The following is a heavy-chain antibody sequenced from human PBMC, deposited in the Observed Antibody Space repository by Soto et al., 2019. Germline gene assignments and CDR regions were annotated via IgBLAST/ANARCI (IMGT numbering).Heavy chain of an antibody. D-gene: IGHD3-10*01. CDR2: INHSGST. V-gene: IGHV4-34*01. CDR3: ARDRNVLLWFGEPRGYVY. CDR1: GGSFSGYY. Sequence: QVQLQQWGAGLLKPSETLSLTCAVYGGSFSGYYWSWIRQPPGKGLEWIGEINHSGSTNYNPSLKSRVTISVDTSKNQFSLKLSSVTAADTAVYYCARDRNVLLWFGEPRGYVYWDQGTLVTVSS. J-gene: IGHJ4*02.